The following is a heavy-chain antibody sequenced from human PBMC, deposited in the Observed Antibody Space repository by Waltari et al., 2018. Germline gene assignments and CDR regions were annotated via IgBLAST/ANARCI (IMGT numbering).Heavy chain of an antibody. CDR2: ISAYNGNT. CDR1: GYTFTSYG. J-gene: IGHJ4*02. V-gene: IGHV1-18*01. Sequence: QVQLVQSGAEVKKPGASVKVSCKASGYTFTSYGISWVRQAPGQGLEWMGWISAYNGNTNYAQKLQGRVTITADKSTSTAYMELSSLRSEDTAVYYCARDNGSGNPDYWGQGTLVTVSS. D-gene: IGHD3-10*01. CDR3: ARDNGSGNPDY.